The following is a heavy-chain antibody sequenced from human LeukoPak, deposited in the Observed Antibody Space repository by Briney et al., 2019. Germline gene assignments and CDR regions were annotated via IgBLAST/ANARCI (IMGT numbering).Heavy chain of an antibody. Sequence: ASVKISCKAFGYTFTSYDINWVRQATGQGLEWMGWMNPNSGNTGYAQKFQGRVTMTRNTSISTAYMELSSLRSEDTAVYYCATTGYCTNGVCRSSRGWFDPWGQGTLVTVSS. CDR2: MNPNSGNT. D-gene: IGHD2-8*01. V-gene: IGHV1-8*01. CDR3: ATTGYCTNGVCRSSRGWFDP. CDR1: GYTFTSYD. J-gene: IGHJ5*02.